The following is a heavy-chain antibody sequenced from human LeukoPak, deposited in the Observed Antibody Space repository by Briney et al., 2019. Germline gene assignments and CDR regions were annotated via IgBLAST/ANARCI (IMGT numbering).Heavy chain of an antibody. CDR2: IYYSGST. V-gene: IGHV4-39*07. CDR3: ARDRGELWFGELPGNKGFDY. Sequence: SETLSLTCTVSGGSISSSSYYWGWIRQPPGKGLEWIGSIYYSGSTYYNPSLKSRVTISVDTSKNQFSLKLSSVTAADTAVYYCARDRGELWFGELPGNKGFDYWGQGTLVTVSS. CDR1: GGSISSSSYY. J-gene: IGHJ4*02. D-gene: IGHD3-10*01.